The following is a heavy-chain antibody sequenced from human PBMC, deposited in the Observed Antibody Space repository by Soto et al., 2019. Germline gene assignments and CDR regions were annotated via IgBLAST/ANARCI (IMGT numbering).Heavy chain of an antibody. V-gene: IGHV3-30*18. D-gene: IGHD5-12*01. CDR3: AKEGYTCYAAFDI. Sequence: QVQLVESGGGVVQPGRSLRLSCAASGFTFSGYGMHWVRQAPGKGLEWVAVISYDGRNKYYADSVKGRFTISRDNSKNTLYLEMNSLRAEDTAVYYGAKEGYTCYAAFDIWGQGTMVTVSS. CDR1: GFTFSGYG. J-gene: IGHJ3*02. CDR2: ISYDGRNK.